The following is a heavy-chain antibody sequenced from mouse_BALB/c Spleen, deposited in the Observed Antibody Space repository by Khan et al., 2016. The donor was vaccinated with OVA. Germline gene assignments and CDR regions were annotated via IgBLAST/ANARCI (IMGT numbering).Heavy chain of an antibody. D-gene: IGHD2-4*01. CDR2: IWSAGST. V-gene: IGHV2-2*02. CDR1: GFSLTNYS. CDR3: ARRGYEYGRGALFAY. Sequence: QVRLQQSGPGLVQPSQSLSITCTVSGFSLTNYSVHWVRQSPGKGLEWLGVIWSAGSTDYNAAFISRLTIRTDNSRSQVFFKMNSLQPNDTAIYYCARRGYEYGRGALFAYWGQGTLVTVSA. J-gene: IGHJ3*01.